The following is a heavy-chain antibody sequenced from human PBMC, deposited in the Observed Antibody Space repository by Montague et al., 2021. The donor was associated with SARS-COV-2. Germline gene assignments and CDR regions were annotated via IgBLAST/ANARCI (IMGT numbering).Heavy chain of an antibody. CDR1: GGSISTYY. D-gene: IGHD3-9*01. CDR3: ARLPYDNSYGMDV. J-gene: IGHJ6*02. CDR2: IDYSGST. Sequence: SETLSLTCTVSGGSISTYYWNWIRQVPGKGLEWIGYIDYSGSTNYNPSLHSRVIISVDRSKIQFSLKLNSVTAADTAIYYCARLPYDNSYGMDVWGQGTTVTVSS. V-gene: IGHV4-59*01.